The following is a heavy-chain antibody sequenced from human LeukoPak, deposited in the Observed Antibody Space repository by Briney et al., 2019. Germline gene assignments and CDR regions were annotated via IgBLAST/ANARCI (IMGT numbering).Heavy chain of an antibody. V-gene: IGHV3-74*01. CDR3: VRDYRGFDY. Sequence: GGSLRLSCAASGFTFSSYWMHWVRQAPGKGLVWVSRISSDGSSTNYADSVKGRFTISRDNTKNTLYLQMNSLRVEDTAVYYCVRDYRGFDYWGQETLVSVST. CDR1: GFTFSSYW. CDR2: ISSDGSST. D-gene: IGHD3-10*01. J-gene: IGHJ4*02.